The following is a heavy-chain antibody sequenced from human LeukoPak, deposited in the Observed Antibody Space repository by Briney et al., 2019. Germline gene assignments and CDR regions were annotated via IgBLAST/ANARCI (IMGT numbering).Heavy chain of an antibody. J-gene: IGHJ6*03. CDR3: ARMDRGYCSSTSCESYYYYYMDV. CDR2: ISSSSSTI. CDR1: GFTFSSCS. Sequence: GGSLRLSCAASGFTFSSCSMNWVRQAPGKGLEWVSYISSSSSTIYYADSVMGRFTISRDNAKNSLYLQMNSLRAEDTAVYYCARMDRGYCSSTSCESYYYYYMDVWGKGTTVTVSS. D-gene: IGHD2-2*01. V-gene: IGHV3-48*01.